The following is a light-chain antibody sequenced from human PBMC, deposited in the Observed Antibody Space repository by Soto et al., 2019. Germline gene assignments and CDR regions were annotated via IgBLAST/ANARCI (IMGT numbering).Light chain of an antibody. V-gene: IGLV2-8*01. CDR1: SSDVGGYHY. J-gene: IGLJ1*01. CDR2: EVS. CDR3: SSYAGLNNFIV. Sequence: LTQPPSSSVSPGQSVTISFTGTSSDVGGYHYVSWYQQHPGKAPKVMIYEVSKRPSGVPDRFSGSKSGDTASLTVSGLQTEDEAEYYCSSYAGLNNFIVFGTGTKVTVL.